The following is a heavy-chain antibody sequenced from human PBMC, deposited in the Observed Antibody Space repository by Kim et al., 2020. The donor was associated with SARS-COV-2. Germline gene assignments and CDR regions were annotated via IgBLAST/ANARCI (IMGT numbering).Heavy chain of an antibody. CDR1: GFTFSSYG. D-gene: IGHD2-8*02. Sequence: GGSLRLSCAASGFTFSSYGMHRVRQAPGKGLEWVAVISYDGSNKYYADSEKGLYTISRDTSKNTLYLQMNSLRAEDTALYYCAKDRGGSGTVDGHNDAFDMWGQWTMVTVPS. V-gene: IGHV3-30*18. CDR3: AKDRGGSGTVDGHNDAFDM. J-gene: IGHJ3*02. CDR2: ISYDGSNK.